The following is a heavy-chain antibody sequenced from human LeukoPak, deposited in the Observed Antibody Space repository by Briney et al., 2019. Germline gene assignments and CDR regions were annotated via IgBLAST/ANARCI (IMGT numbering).Heavy chain of an antibody. J-gene: IGHJ5*02. CDR2: IKQDGSEK. CDR1: GFTFSSYW. V-gene: IGHV3-7*01. Sequence: PGGSLRLSCAASGFTFSSYWMSWVRQAPGKGLEWVANIKQDGSEKYYVDSVKGRFTISRDNAKNSLYLQMNSLRAEDTAVYYCAALVKAARRGGGFDPWGQGTLVTVSS. D-gene: IGHD6-6*01. CDR3: AALVKAARRGGGFDP.